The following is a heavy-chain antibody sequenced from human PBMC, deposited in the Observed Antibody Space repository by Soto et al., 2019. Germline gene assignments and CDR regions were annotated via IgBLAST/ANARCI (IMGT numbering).Heavy chain of an antibody. CDR2: INPSGGST. CDR3: ARDRSFDIVVVPAASSSSYYYGMDV. Sequence: EASVKVSCKASGYTFTSYYMHWVRQAPGQGLEWMGIINPSGGSTSYAQKFQGRVTMTRDTSTSTVYMELSSLRSEDTAVYYCARDRSFDIVVVPAASSSSYYYGMDVWGQGTTVTVSS. J-gene: IGHJ6*02. D-gene: IGHD2-2*01. CDR1: GYTFTSYY. V-gene: IGHV1-46*01.